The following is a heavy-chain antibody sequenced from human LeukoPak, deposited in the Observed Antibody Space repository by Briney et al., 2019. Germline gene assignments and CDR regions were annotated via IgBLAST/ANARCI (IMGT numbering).Heavy chain of an antibody. D-gene: IGHD3-16*01. V-gene: IGHV3-23*01. Sequence: AGGSLRLSCAASGFTFSSYAMSWVRQAPGKGLEWVSTITGSGGNTYYAESVKGRFTIPRDNSRNSVYLQLNSLRAEDTALYYCARGRGWVDHWGQGTLVTVSS. CDR2: ITGSGGNT. CDR1: GFTFSSYA. J-gene: IGHJ4*02. CDR3: ARGRGWVDH.